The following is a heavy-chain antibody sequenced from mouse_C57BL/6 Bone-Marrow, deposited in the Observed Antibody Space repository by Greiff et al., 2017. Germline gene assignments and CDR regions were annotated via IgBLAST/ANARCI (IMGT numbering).Heavy chain of an antibody. CDR1: GYTFTSYW. CDR3: ARSAAYYSNYDY. D-gene: IGHD2-5*01. Sequence: QVQLQQPGAELVKPGASVKMSCKASGYTFTSYWITWVKQRPGQGLEWVGDIYPGSGSTNYNEKFKSKATLTVDTSSSTAYMQLSSLTSEDSAVYYCARSAAYYSNYDYWGQGTTLTVSS. V-gene: IGHV1-55*01. CDR2: IYPGSGST. J-gene: IGHJ2*01.